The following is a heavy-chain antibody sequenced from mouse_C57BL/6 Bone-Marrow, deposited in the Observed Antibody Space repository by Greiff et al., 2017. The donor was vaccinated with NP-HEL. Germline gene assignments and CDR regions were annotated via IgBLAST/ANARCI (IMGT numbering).Heavy chain of an antibody. CDR1: GYTFTSYG. V-gene: IGHV1-81*01. CDR3: ARCLLGPFDY. CDR2: IYPRSGNT. Sequence: QVQLKESGAELARPGASVKLSCKASGYTFTSYGISWVKQRTGQGLEWIGEIYPRSGNTYYNEKFKGKATLTADKSSSTAYMALRSLTSEDSAVDVCARCLLGPFDYWGQGTTLTVSS. D-gene: IGHD2-10*01. J-gene: IGHJ2*01.